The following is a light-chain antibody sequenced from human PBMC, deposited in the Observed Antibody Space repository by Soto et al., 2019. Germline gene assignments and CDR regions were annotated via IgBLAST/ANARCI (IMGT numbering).Light chain of an antibody. CDR3: QQRSDWSWT. J-gene: IGKJ1*01. CDR1: QSVTDC. Sequence: EIVLTQSPSTLSSSPGERVTLSCRASQSVTDCLAWYQQKPGQDPRILVYDFSNRAAGMTTRSSGGWAAVDLALNISNVAAAGFVVYFRQQRSDWSWTFGQGTKVDIK. V-gene: IGKV3-11*01. CDR2: DFS.